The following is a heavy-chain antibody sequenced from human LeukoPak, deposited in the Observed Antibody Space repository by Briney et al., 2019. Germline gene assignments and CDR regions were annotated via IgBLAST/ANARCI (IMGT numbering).Heavy chain of an antibody. V-gene: IGHV1-46*01. CDR3: ARSWGYGGNFDY. Sequence: GASVKVSCKASGYTFTSYYIHWVRQAPGQGLEWMGIIDPSDGSTNYAQKFQGRVTMTRDASTSTVYMELSSLRSEDTAVYYCARSWGYGGNFDYWGQGTLVTVSS. J-gene: IGHJ4*02. CDR2: IDPSDGST. D-gene: IGHD4-23*01. CDR1: GYTFTSYY.